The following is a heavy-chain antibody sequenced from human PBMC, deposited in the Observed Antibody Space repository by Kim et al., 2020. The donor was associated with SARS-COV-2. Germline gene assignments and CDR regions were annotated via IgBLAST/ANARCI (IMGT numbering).Heavy chain of an antibody. D-gene: IGHD1-1*01. CDR3: ARDGTGD. J-gene: IGHJ4*02. CDR2: SGSTI. V-gene: IGHV3-11*04. Sequence: SGSTIYYADSVKGRFTISRDNAKNSLYLQMNSLRAEDTAVYYCARDGTGDWGQGTLVTVSS.